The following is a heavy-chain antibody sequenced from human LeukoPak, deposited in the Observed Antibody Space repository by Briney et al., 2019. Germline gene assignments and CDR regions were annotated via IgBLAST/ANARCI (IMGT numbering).Heavy chain of an antibody. D-gene: IGHD3-22*01. CDR2: INPNSGGT. V-gene: IGHV1-2*02. J-gene: IGHJ5*02. Sequence: ASVKVSCKASGYTFTGYYMHWVRQAPGQGLEWMGWINPNSGGTNYAQKFQGRVTMTRDTSISTAYMELSRLRSDDTAVYYCARDWDTYYYDSSGYYQSHNWFDPWGQGTLVTVSS. CDR3: ARDWDTYYYDSSGYYQSHNWFDP. CDR1: GYTFTGYY.